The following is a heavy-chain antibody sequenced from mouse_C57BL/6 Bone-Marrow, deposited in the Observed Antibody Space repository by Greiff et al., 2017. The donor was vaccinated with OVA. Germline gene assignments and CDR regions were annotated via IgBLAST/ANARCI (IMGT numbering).Heavy chain of an antibody. CDR2: IYPRSGNT. Sequence: VQLQQSGAELARPGASVKLSCKASGYTFTSYGISWVKQRTGQGLEWIGEIYPRSGNTYYNEKFKGKATLTADKSSSTAYMELRSLTSEDSAVYFCARHYGSNYYYAMDYWGQGTSVTVSS. CDR3: ARHYGSNYYYAMDY. J-gene: IGHJ4*01. D-gene: IGHD1-1*01. CDR1: GYTFTSYG. V-gene: IGHV1-81*01.